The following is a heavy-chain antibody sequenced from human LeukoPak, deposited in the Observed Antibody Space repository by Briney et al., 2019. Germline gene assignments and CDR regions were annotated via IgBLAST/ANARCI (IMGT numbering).Heavy chain of an antibody. Sequence: SETLSLTCAVYGGSFSGYYWSWIRQPPGKGLEWIGEINHSGSTNYNPSLKSRVTISVDTSKNQFSLKLSSVTAADTAVHYCARDSSSWYRNPFDYWGQGTLVTVSS. J-gene: IGHJ4*02. V-gene: IGHV4-34*01. D-gene: IGHD6-13*01. CDR1: GGSFSGYY. CDR2: INHSGST. CDR3: ARDSSSWYRNPFDY.